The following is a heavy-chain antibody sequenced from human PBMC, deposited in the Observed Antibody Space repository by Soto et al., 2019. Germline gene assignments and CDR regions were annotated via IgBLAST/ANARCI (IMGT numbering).Heavy chain of an antibody. CDR1: VFNLSIYT. D-gene: IGHD2-15*01. J-gene: IGHJ3*02. Sequence: LXLCCAASVFNLSIYTMNWVRQAPGKGLEWVSSISGNNVYVYYADSVKGRFSISRDNAKNSLTLQMNSLRAEDTALYYCARDRCSGGSCYRTYAFDMWGQGTLVTV. CDR3: ARDRCSGGSCYRTYAFDM. V-gene: IGHV3-21*01. CDR2: ISGNNVYV.